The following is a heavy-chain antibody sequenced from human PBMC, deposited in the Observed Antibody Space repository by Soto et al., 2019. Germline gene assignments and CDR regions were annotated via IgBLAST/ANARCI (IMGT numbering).Heavy chain of an antibody. J-gene: IGHJ4*02. CDR2: ITGSGGTT. Sequence: EVQLLESGGGLVQPGGSLRLSCSASEFTFSSYAMSWVRQAPGKGLEWVSAITGSGGTTYYADSVKGRFTISRDNSKNTLYLQMNSLRAEDTAVYDCASAPRIAAAAGYCGQGTLVTVSS. CDR3: ASAPRIAAAAGY. V-gene: IGHV3-23*01. CDR1: EFTFSSYA. D-gene: IGHD6-13*01.